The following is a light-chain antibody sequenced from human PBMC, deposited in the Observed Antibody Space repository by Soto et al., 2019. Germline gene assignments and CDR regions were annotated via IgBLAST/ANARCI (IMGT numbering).Light chain of an antibody. J-gene: IGKJ1*01. Sequence: EIVVTQSPATLSVSPGDRAPLSCRASQSVSSNFAWYQQKPGQAPRLLIYGASARATGIPVRFSGSGSGTEFTLTISSLQSEDFAVYYCQENNNWPRTFGQGTKVEIK. CDR1: QSVSSN. V-gene: IGKV3-15*01. CDR2: GAS. CDR3: QENNNWPRT.